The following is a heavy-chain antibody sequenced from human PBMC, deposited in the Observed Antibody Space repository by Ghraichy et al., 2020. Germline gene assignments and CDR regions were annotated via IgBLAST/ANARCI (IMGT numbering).Heavy chain of an antibody. D-gene: IGHD2-15*01. CDR2: IYYSGST. Sequence: SLTCTVSGGSVSSGSYYWSWIRQPPGKGLEWIGYIYYSGSTNYNPSLKSRVTISVDTSKNQFSLKLSSVTAADTAVYYCARDHPRGSDPWGQGTLVTVSS. CDR1: GGSVSSGSYY. V-gene: IGHV4-61*01. CDR3: ARDHPRGSDP. J-gene: IGHJ5*02.